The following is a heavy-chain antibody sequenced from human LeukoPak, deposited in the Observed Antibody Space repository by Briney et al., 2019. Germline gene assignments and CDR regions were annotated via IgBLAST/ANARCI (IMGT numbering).Heavy chain of an antibody. V-gene: IGHV1-2*02. CDR1: GYTFIAYY. CDR3: ARVVFDGSISRRFDS. J-gene: IGHJ4*02. D-gene: IGHD3-3*02. CDR2: INPNTGDT. Sequence: ASVKVSCKTSGYTFIAYYVHWVRQAPGQGLEWMGWINPNTGDTTYAQQFQGRVTMTRDTSLSTVYMELSSLRSDDMAVYYCARVVFDGSISRRFDSWGQGTQVAVFS.